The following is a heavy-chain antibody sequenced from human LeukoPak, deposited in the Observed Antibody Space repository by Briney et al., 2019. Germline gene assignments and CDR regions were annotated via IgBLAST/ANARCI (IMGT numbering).Heavy chain of an antibody. CDR2: INHSGRT. Sequence: SETLSLTCAVYGGSFSGYYWSWTRQPPGKGLEGIGEINHSGRTNYNPSLKSRVTMSVDTSKNQLSLKMSSVTAADTAVYYCAGWGERITIFGVVITPPDYWGQGTLVTVSS. D-gene: IGHD3-3*01. V-gene: IGHV4-34*01. CDR1: GGSFSGYY. CDR3: AGWGERITIFGVVITPPDY. J-gene: IGHJ4*02.